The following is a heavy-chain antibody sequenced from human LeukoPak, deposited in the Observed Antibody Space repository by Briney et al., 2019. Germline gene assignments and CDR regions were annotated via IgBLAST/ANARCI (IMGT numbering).Heavy chain of an antibody. V-gene: IGHV3-23*01. CDR1: AFTFTSYP. CDR3: AKDQLLG. CDR2: ISRSGDDT. J-gene: IGHJ4*02. D-gene: IGHD3-10*01. Sequence: GGSLRLSCAASAFTFTSYPMGWVRQAPGKGLEWVSCISRSGDDTYYADSVRGRFTISRDNSKNTLYLQMNSLRAKDTAIYYCAKDQLLGWRQGTQVTVCS.